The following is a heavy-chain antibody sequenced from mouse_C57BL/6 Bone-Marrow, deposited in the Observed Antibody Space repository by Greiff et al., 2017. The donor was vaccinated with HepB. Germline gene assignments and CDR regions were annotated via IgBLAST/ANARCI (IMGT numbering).Heavy chain of an antibody. V-gene: IGHV1-19*01. D-gene: IGHD1-1*01. J-gene: IGHJ2*01. CDR2: INPYNGGT. CDR1: GYTFTDYY. Sequence: EVQLQQSGPVLVKPGASVKMSCKASGYTFTDYYMNWVKQSHGKSLEWIGVINPYNGGTSYNQKFKGKATLTVDKSSSTAYMELNSLTSEDSAVYYCAREGKTTVVATNPLFDYWGQGTTLTVSS. CDR3: AREGKTTVVATNPLFDY.